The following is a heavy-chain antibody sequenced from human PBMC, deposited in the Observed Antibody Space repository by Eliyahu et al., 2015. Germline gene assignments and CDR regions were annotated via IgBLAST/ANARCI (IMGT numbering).Heavy chain of an antibody. V-gene: IGHV4-4*07. CDR2: IYPSGST. Sequence: QVQLQESGPGLVKPSETLSLTCTVXGGSISSYXXSWIRRPAGKGLEWIGRIYPSGSTNYNPSLKSRVTMSVDTSKNQFSLKLSSVTAADTAVYYCARVIKYYYDSSGLWRPRNWDGMDVWGQGTTVTVSS. D-gene: IGHD3-22*01. CDR3: ARVIKYYYDSSGLWRPRNWDGMDV. J-gene: IGHJ6*02. CDR1: GGSISSYX.